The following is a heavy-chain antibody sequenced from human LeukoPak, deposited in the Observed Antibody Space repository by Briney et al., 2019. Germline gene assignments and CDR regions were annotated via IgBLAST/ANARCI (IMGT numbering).Heavy chain of an antibody. CDR2: IYSSGST. CDR1: GGSISDYY. V-gene: IGHV4-4*07. CDR3: ARGYSSSWNYFDY. J-gene: IGHJ4*02. Sequence: SETLSLTCTVSGGSISDYYWSWIRQPAGKGLEWIGRIYSSGSTNYNPSLKSRVTMSVDTSKNQFSLKLSSVTAADTAVYYCARGYSSSWNYFDYWGQGTLVTVSS. D-gene: IGHD6-13*01.